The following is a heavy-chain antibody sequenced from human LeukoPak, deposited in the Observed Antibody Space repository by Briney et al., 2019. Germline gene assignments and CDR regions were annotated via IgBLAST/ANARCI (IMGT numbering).Heavy chain of an antibody. Sequence: PGRSLRLSCAASGFTFSSYGVHWVRQAPGKGLEWVAVIWYDGSNKYYADSVKGRFTISRDNSKNTLYLQMNSLRAEDTAVYYCARWIAVAGTCYYGMDVWGKGTTVTVSS. V-gene: IGHV3-33*01. D-gene: IGHD6-19*01. J-gene: IGHJ6*04. CDR3: ARWIAVAGTCYYGMDV. CDR2: IWYDGSNK. CDR1: GFTFSSYG.